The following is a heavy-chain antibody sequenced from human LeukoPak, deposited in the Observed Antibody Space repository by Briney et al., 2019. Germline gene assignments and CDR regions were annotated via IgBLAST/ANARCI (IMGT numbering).Heavy chain of an antibody. CDR1: GFTFSSYG. Sequence: GGTLRLSCAASGFTFSSYGMSWVRQAPGKGLEWVSAISGSGGSTYYADSVKGRFTISRDNSKNTLYLQMNSLRAEDTAVHYCAKDMVSSGWYMSFDYWGQGTLVTVSS. D-gene: IGHD6-19*01. CDR3: AKDMVSSGWYMSFDY. CDR2: ISGSGGST. V-gene: IGHV3-23*01. J-gene: IGHJ4*02.